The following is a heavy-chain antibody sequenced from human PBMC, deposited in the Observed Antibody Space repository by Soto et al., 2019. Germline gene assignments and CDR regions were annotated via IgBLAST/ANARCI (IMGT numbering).Heavy chain of an antibody. Sequence: SVKVSCKASGGTFSSYAISWVRQAPGQGLEWMGGIIPIFGTANYAQKFQGRVTITADESTSTAYMELSGLRSEDTAVYYCARDHGIRLATYYYYGMDVWGQGTTVTVSS. CDR1: GGTFSSYA. CDR3: ARDHGIRLATYYYYGMDV. D-gene: IGHD6-19*01. CDR2: IIPIFGTA. J-gene: IGHJ6*02. V-gene: IGHV1-69*13.